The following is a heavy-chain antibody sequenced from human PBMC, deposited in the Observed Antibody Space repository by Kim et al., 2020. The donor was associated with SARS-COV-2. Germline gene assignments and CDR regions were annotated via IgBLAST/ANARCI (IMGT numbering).Heavy chain of an antibody. CDR3: AKDLVGSSVRAIHI. J-gene: IGHJ3*02. D-gene: IGHD3-10*01. Sequence: DSGKGRFTNSRNKAKNSLYLQMNSLRAEDTAFYYCAKDLVGSSVRAIHIWGQGTMVTVSS. V-gene: IGHV3-9*01.